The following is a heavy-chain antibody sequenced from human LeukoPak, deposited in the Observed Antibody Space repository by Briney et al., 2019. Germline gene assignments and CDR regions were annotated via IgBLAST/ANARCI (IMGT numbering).Heavy chain of an antibody. CDR3: ARAGTRGDYPRLFYYFDY. D-gene: IGHD4-17*01. CDR2: IYYSGST. Sequence: PSETLSLTCTVSGGSISSYYWSWIRQPPGKGLEWIGYIYYSGSTNYNPSLKSRVTISVDTSKNQFSLKLSSVTAADTAVYYCARAGTRGDYPRLFYYFDYWGQGTLVTVSS. CDR1: GGSISSYY. J-gene: IGHJ4*02. V-gene: IGHV4-59*01.